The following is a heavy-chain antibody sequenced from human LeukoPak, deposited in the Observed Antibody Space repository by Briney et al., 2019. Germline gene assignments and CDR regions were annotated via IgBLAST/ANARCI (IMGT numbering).Heavy chain of an antibody. V-gene: IGHV4-39*01. Sequence: SETLSLTCTVSSASITSSPYFWGWIRQPPGKGLEWIGSIYYSGSTYYNPSLKSRVTISVDTSKNQFSLKLSSVTAADTAVYYCARHRYYYRSGSYYGAPYYMDVWGKGTTVTISS. CDR3: ARHRYYYRSGSYYGAPYYMDV. CDR1: SASITSSPYF. CDR2: IYYSGST. J-gene: IGHJ6*03. D-gene: IGHD3-10*01.